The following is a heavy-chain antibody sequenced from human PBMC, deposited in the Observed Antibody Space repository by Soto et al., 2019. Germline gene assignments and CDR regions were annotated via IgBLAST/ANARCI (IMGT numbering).Heavy chain of an antibody. V-gene: IGHV4-31*03. CDR2: IYYSAST. D-gene: IGHD5-18*01. CDR3: ARGVVDTAMEHNDY. J-gene: IGHJ4*02. CDR1: GGSISSGGYY. Sequence: QVQLQESGPGLVKPSQTLSLTCTVSGGSISSGGYYWSWIRQHPGKGLEWIGYIYYSASTYYNPSLKSRVTISVDTSKNQFSLKLSSVTAADTAVYYCARGVVDTAMEHNDYWGQGTLVTVSS.